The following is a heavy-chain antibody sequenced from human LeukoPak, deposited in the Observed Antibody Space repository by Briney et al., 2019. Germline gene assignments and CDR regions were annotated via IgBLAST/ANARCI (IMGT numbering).Heavy chain of an antibody. J-gene: IGHJ4*02. CDR3: ARDTVTGGEGYFDY. Sequence: ASVKVSCKASGYTFTGYYMHWVRQAPGQGLEWMGWINPNSGGTYYAQKLQGRVTMTTDTSTSTAYMELRSLRSDDTAVYYCARDTVTGGEGYFDYWGQGTLVTVSS. D-gene: IGHD4-17*01. V-gene: IGHV1-2*02. CDR1: GYTFTGYY. CDR2: INPNSGGT.